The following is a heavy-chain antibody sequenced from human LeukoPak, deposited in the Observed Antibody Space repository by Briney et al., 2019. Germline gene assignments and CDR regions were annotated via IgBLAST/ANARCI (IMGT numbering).Heavy chain of an antibody. D-gene: IGHD2-15*01. Sequence: GGSLRLSCEASGFTFSDYYMSWIRHAPGGGLEWVSSISSSGSTIYYADSVKGRFTISRDNAKNSLYLQMNSLSAEDTAVYYCARGVVVVAATPPYFDSWGQGTLVTVSS. V-gene: IGHV3-11*01. J-gene: IGHJ4*02. CDR1: GFTFSDYY. CDR2: ISSSGSTI. CDR3: ARGVVVVAATPPYFDS.